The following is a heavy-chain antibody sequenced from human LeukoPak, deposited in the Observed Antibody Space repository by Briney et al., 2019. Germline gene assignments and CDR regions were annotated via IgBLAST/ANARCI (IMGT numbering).Heavy chain of an antibody. Sequence: GGSLRLSCAASAFTFANYVITWVRQAPGKGLEWVSDIVGSGGNTFYANSVKGRFTISRDNSKNTLYLQMSSLRAEDSALYYCAKGSGFYGSNAEYYFDYWGQGTLVTVSS. CDR2: IVGSGGNT. CDR3: AKGSGFYGSNAEYYFDY. J-gene: IGHJ4*02. V-gene: IGHV3-23*01. CDR1: AFTFANYV. D-gene: IGHD4-23*01.